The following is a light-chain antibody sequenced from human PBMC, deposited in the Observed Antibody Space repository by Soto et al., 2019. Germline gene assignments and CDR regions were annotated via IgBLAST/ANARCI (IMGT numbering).Light chain of an antibody. CDR3: QQYGTSPSIT. CDR2: GAF. CDR1: QSVSSSY. J-gene: IGKJ5*01. Sequence: EIVLTQSPGTLSLSPGERATLSCRASQSVSSSYLAWYQQKPGQAPRLLIYGAFSRATGIPDTFSGSGSGTDFTLTIGRVEPEDFAVYYCQQYGTSPSITFGQGTRLEIK. V-gene: IGKV3-20*01.